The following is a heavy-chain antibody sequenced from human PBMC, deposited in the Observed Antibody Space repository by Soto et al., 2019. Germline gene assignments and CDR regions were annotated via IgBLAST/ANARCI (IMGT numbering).Heavy chain of an antibody. CDR3: ATEISFRCDH. J-gene: IGHJ4*02. V-gene: IGHV3-7*05. Sequence: GGSLRLSCAASGFTFSGYWMSWVRQAPGKGLEWLTKIRQDGSDKYYVDSVRGRFTISRDNAENSLYLQMDSLRADDTAVYYCATEISFRCDHWGQGTLVTVSS. CDR1: GFTFSGYW. CDR2: IRQDGSDK. D-gene: IGHD3-10*01.